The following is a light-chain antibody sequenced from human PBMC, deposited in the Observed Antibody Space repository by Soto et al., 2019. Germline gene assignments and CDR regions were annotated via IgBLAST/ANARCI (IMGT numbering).Light chain of an antibody. CDR3: RSYAGTSALIL. J-gene: IGLJ2*01. Sequence: QSVVTQPASVSGSPGQSVTISCTGTSSDVGGYDYVPWYQQYPGKAPRLIIYEVSNRPSGVSNRFSGSKSGNMASLTITGLRAEDEGDYFCRSYAGTSALILFGGGTQLTVL. CDR2: EVS. V-gene: IGLV2-14*01. CDR1: SSDVGGYDY.